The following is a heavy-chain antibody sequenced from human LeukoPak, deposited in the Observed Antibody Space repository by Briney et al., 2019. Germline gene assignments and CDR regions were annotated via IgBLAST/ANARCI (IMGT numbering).Heavy chain of an antibody. J-gene: IGHJ4*02. Sequence: GGSLRLSCVASGFTFSAYVMAWVRQAPGKGLEWVSGISGSGVSAYYGDSVKGRFTISRDNPKNTVYLQMDSLRAEDTAVYCCAKRRSGSSGWFPFDSWGQGTLVTVSS. D-gene: IGHD6-19*01. CDR3: AKRRSGSSGWFPFDS. V-gene: IGHV3-23*01. CDR1: GFTFSAYV. CDR2: ISGSGVSA.